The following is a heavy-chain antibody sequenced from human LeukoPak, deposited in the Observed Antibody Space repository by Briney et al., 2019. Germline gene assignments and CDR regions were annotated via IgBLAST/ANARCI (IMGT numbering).Heavy chain of an antibody. CDR1: GFTFSNYG. V-gene: IGHV3-23*01. CDR2: ISGSGGST. CDR3: AKATGTLTN. D-gene: IGHD1-1*01. J-gene: IGHJ4*02. Sequence: PGGSLRLSCAASGFTFSNYGLSWVRQDPGKGLEWVSAISGSGGSTYYADSVKGRFTISRDNSKNTLYLQMNSLTAEDTAIFYCAKATGTLTNWGQGILVTVSS.